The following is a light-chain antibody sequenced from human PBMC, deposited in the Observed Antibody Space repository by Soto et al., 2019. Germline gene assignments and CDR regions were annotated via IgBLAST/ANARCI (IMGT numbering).Light chain of an antibody. CDR3: QSYDGGLGVSKI. V-gene: IGLV3-21*02. Sequence: SYELTQPPSVSVAPGQTAMITCGGNDIGSKSVHWYQQRPGQAPVLVVYDDRDRPSGIPERFSGSRSGTSASLAITGLQPEDEADYYCQSYDGGLGVSKIFGGGTKLTVL. J-gene: IGLJ2*01. CDR2: DDR. CDR1: DIGSKS.